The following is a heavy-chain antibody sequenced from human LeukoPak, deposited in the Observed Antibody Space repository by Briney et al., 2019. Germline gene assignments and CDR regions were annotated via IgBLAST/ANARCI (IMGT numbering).Heavy chain of an antibody. CDR2: ISAYNGNT. Sequence: GASVKVSCKASGYTFTNYGIIWVRQAPGQGLEWMGWISAYNGNTNYAQDLQGRLTMTTDTSTSTAYMELSSLRSEDTAVYYCARAEVCSSSSCYFYMDVWGQGTTVTISS. J-gene: IGHJ6*03. CDR3: ARAEVCSSSSCYFYMDV. V-gene: IGHV1-18*01. D-gene: IGHD2-2*01. CDR1: GYTFTNYG.